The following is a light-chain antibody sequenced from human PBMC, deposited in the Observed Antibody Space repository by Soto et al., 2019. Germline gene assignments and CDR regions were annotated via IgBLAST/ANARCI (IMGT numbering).Light chain of an antibody. CDR3: EVWDKGLVEVV. J-gene: IGLJ7*01. CDR1: SSNIGNNY. CDR2: DDD. V-gene: IGLV1-51*01. Sequence: QSVLTQPPSVSAAPGQKVTISCSGSSSNIGNNYVSWYQQLPGTAPRLLIYDDDKRPSGIPDRFSGSKSGTSATLVITGLQTGDEADYHCEVWDKGLVEVVFGGGTQLTVL.